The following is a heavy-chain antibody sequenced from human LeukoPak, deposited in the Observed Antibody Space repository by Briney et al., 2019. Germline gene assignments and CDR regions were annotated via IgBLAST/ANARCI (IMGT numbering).Heavy chain of an antibody. CDR1: GGSISSYY. CDR3: ARDRYGSGSYYKSWFDP. Sequence: PSETLSLTCPVSGGSISSYYWSWIRQPAGKGLEWLGRIYTSGSTNYNPSLKSRVTMSIDTSKNQFSLKLPSVTAADTAVYYCARDRYGSGSYYKSWFDPWGQGTVVTVSS. V-gene: IGHV4-4*07. CDR2: IYTSGST. J-gene: IGHJ5*02. D-gene: IGHD3-10*01.